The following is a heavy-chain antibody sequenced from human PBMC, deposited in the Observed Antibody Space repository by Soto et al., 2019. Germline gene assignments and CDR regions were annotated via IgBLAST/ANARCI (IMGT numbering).Heavy chain of an antibody. Sequence: SETLSLTCAVYGGSFNGYYWSWIRQPPGKGLEWIGEINHSGSTNYNPSLKSRVTISVDTSKNQFSLKLSSVTAADTAVYYCARGLYSGAARYFDYWGQGTLVTVSS. CDR1: GGSFNGYY. CDR3: ARGLYSGAARYFDY. D-gene: IGHD6-6*01. J-gene: IGHJ4*02. CDR2: INHSGST. V-gene: IGHV4-34*01.